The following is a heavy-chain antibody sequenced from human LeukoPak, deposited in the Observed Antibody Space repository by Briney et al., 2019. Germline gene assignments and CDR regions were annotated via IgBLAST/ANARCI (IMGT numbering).Heavy chain of an antibody. Sequence: PGRSLRLSCAASGFTFSSYGMHWVRQAPGKGLEWVAVIWYDGSKKYYGDSVKGRFTVSRDNSKNTLYLQMNSLRAEDTAVYYCAKEGNGVRGVIDDAFDIWGQGTMVTVSS. CDR3: AKEGNGVRGVIDDAFDI. CDR1: GFTFSSYG. V-gene: IGHV3-33*03. J-gene: IGHJ3*02. CDR2: IWYDGSKK. D-gene: IGHD3-10*01.